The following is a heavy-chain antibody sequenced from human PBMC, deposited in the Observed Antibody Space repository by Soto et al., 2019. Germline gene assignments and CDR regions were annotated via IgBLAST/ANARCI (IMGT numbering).Heavy chain of an antibody. CDR2: INPNSGGT. CDR3: ARSSGTYSDFDY. CDR1: GYSFTAYC. D-gene: IGHD1-26*01. Sequence: ASVKVCCKASGYSFTAYCVHWVRQAPGQGLEWMGWINPNSGGTNYAQRFQGRVAMTTDTSTNTAYMELNSLKSDDTALYFCARSSGTYSDFDYWGQGTQVTVSS. J-gene: IGHJ4*01. V-gene: IGHV1-2*02.